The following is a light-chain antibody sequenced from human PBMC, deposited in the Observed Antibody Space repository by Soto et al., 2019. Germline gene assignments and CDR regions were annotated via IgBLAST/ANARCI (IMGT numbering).Light chain of an antibody. J-gene: IGKJ1*01. Sequence: EIVLTQSPATLSLSPGESANLSCRASQSVSSYLAWYQQKPGQAPRLLIYGASSRATGIPDRFSGSGSGTDFTLTISSLQSEDFAVYYCQQYNNWPPWTFGQGTKVDI. CDR2: GAS. CDR1: QSVSSY. CDR3: QQYNNWPPWT. V-gene: IGKV3D-15*01.